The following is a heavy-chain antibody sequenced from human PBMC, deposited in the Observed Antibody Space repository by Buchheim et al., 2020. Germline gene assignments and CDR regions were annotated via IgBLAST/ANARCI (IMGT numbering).Heavy chain of an antibody. CDR1: GGSISSSSYY. CDR3: AGQSVSGWYTNWFDP. CDR2: IYYSGST. D-gene: IGHD6-19*01. Sequence: QLQLQESGPGLVKPSETLSLTCTVSGGSISSSSYYWGWIRQPPGKGLEWIGSIYYSGSTYYNPSLKSRVTISVDTSKNQFSLMLSSVIAADTAVYYCAGQSVSGWYTNWFDPWGQGTL. V-gene: IGHV4-39*01. J-gene: IGHJ5*02.